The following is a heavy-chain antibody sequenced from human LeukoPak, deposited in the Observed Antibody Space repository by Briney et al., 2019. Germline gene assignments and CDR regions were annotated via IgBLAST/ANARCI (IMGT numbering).Heavy chain of an antibody. CDR3: ARDPGDDAFDI. CDR2: MNPNSGNT. V-gene: IGHV1-8*01. D-gene: IGHD3-10*01. J-gene: IGHJ3*02. Sequence: GASVKVSCTASGYTFSSYDINWVRQATGQGLEWMGWMNPNSGNTGYAQKFQGRVTITRNTSISTAYMELSSLRSEDTAVYYCARDPGDDAFDIWGQGTMVTVSS. CDR1: GYTFSSYD.